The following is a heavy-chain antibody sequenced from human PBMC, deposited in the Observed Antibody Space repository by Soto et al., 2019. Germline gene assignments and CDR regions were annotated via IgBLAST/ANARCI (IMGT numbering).Heavy chain of an antibody. CDR3: ARDRFGTNWFDP. J-gene: IGHJ5*02. V-gene: IGHV4-31*11. D-gene: IGHD3-10*01. Sequence: SLSPTCAVSGVSISIGGYYWSWIRQHPGKGLEWIGYIYYSGSTYYNPSLKSRVTISVDTSKNQFSLKLSSVTAADTAVYYCARDRFGTNWFDPWGQGTPVTVYS. CDR1: GVSISIGGYY. CDR2: IYYSGST.